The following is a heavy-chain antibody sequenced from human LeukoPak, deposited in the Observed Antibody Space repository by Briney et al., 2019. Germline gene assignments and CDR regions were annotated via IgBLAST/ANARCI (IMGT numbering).Heavy chain of an antibody. V-gene: IGHV3-23*01. CDR2: ISGSGGST. CDR1: GFTVSSNY. CDR3: AKVFDSVVTPFFDY. Sequence: PGGSLRLSCAASGFTVSSNYMSWVRQAPGKGLEWVSAISGSGGSTYYADSVKGRFTISRDNSKNTLYLQMNSLRAEDTAVYYCAKVFDSVVTPFFDYWGQGTLVTVSS. D-gene: IGHD4-23*01. J-gene: IGHJ4*02.